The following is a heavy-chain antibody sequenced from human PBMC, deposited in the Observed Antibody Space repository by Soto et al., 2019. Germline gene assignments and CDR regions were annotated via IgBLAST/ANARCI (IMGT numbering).Heavy chain of an antibody. V-gene: IGHV3-23*01. CDR3: AKRRGAGGNFDY. J-gene: IGHJ4*02. CDR1: GFTFSSYA. CDR2: VSIGGST. Sequence: WGSLRLSCAASGFTFSSYAMGWVRQGPGKRLEWVAVVSIGGSTHYADSVRGRFTISRDNSKNTLSLQMNSLTAEDTAVYFCAKRRGAGGNFDYWGQGALVTVSS. D-gene: IGHD1-26*01.